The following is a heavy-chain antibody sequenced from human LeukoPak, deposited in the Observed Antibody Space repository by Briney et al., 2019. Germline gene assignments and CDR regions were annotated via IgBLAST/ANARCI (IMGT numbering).Heavy chain of an antibody. D-gene: IGHD1-14*01. J-gene: IGHJ3*02. Sequence: PSQTLSLTCTVSGGSISSGSYYWSWIRQPAGKGLEWIGRIYTSGSTNYNPSLKSRVTISVDTSKNQFSLKLSSVTAADTAVYYCARHSIRPGGDYAFDIWGQGTMVTVSS. CDR3: ARHSIRPGGDYAFDI. CDR1: GGSISSGSYY. CDR2: IYTSGST. V-gene: IGHV4-61*02.